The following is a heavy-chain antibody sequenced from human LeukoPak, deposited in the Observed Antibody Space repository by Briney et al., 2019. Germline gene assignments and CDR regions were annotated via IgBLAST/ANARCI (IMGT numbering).Heavy chain of an antibody. V-gene: IGHV4-34*01. D-gene: IGHD2-15*01. J-gene: IGHJ3*02. CDR2: INHSGST. CDR1: GGSFSGHY. Sequence: SETLSLTCAVYGGSFSGHYWSWIRQPPGKGLEWIGEINHSGSTNYNPSLKSRVTISVDTSKNQFSLKLSSVTAADTAVYYCARGRKVVAAWDAFDIWGQGTMVTVSS. CDR3: ARGRKVVAAWDAFDI.